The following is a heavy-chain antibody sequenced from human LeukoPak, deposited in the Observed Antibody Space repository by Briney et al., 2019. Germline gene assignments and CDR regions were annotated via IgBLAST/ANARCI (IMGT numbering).Heavy chain of an antibody. D-gene: IGHD3-3*01. J-gene: IGHJ4*02. CDR2: INPNSGGT. CDR3: ARSTATQYDFWSGYSYFDY. V-gene: IGHV1-2*02. Sequence: ASVKVSCKASGYTFTGYYMHWVRQAPGQGLEWMGWINPNSGGTSHAQKFQGRVTMTRDTSISTAYMELSKLRSDDTAVYYCARSTATQYDFWSGYSYFDYWGQGTLVTVSS. CDR1: GYTFTGYY.